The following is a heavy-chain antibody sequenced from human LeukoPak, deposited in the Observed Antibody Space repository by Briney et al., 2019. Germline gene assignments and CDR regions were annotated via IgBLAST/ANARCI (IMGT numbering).Heavy chain of an antibody. CDR3: AKGYGMDV. CDR2: ISYDGSNK. CDR1: GFTFSSYA. Sequence: SGGSLRLSCAASGFTFSSYAMDWVRQAPGKGLEWVAVISYDGSNKYYADSVKGRFTISRDNSKNTLYLQMNSLRAEDTAVYYCAKGYGMDVWGQGTTVTVSS. V-gene: IGHV3-30*04. J-gene: IGHJ6*02.